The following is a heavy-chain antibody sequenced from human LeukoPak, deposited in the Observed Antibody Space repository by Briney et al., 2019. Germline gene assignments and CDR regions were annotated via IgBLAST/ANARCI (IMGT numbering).Heavy chain of an antibody. J-gene: IGHJ4*02. V-gene: IGHV1-69*13. Sequence: GASVKVSCKASGGTFSSYAISWVRQAPGQGLEWMRGIIPIFGTANYAQKFQGRVTITADESTSTAYMELSSLRSEDTAVYYCARDPYYYDSSGYLWGQGTLVTVSS. CDR2: IIPIFGTA. CDR1: GGTFSSYA. CDR3: ARDPYYYDSSGYL. D-gene: IGHD3-22*01.